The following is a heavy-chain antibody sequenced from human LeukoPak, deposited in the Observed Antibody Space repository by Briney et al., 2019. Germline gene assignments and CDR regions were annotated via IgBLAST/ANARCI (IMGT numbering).Heavy chain of an antibody. CDR3: ATGIAAAGTDAFDI. J-gene: IGHJ3*02. D-gene: IGHD6-13*01. Sequence: ASVKVSCKASGYTFTGYYMHWVRQAPGQGLEWMGWINPNSGGTNYAQKFQGWVTMTRGTSISTAYMELSRLRSDDTAVYYCATGIAAAGTDAFDIWGQGTMVTVSS. CDR1: GYTFTGYY. V-gene: IGHV1-2*04. CDR2: INPNSGGT.